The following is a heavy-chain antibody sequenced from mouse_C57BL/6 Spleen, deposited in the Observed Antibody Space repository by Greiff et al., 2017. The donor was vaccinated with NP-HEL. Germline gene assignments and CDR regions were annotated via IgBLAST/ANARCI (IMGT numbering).Heavy chain of an antibody. CDR3: ARYGSWYFDV. V-gene: IGHV7-3*01. CDR1: GFTFTDYY. Sequence: DVQLVESGGGLVQPGGSLSLSCAASGFTFTDYYMSWVRQPPGKALEWLGFIRNKANGYTTEYSASVKGRFTISRDNSQSILYLQMNALRAEDSATYYCARYGSWYFDVWGTGTTVTVSS. J-gene: IGHJ1*03. CDR2: IRNKANGYTT.